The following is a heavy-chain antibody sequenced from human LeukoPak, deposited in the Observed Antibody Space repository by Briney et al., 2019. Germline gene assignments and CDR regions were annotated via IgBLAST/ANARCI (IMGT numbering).Heavy chain of an antibody. D-gene: IGHD2-2*01. J-gene: IGHJ5*02. V-gene: IGHV4-34*01. CDR1: GGSFSGYY. Sequence: SETLSLTCAVYGGSFSGYYWSWIRQPPGKGLEWIGEINHSESTNYNPSLKSRVTISVDTSKNQFSLKLSSVTAADTAVYYCARRGYCSSTSCYFPNWFDPWGQGTLVTVSS. CDR2: INHSEST. CDR3: ARRGYCSSTSCYFPNWFDP.